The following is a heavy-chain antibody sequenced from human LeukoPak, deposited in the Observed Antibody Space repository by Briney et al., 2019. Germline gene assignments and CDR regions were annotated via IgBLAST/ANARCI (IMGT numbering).Heavy chain of an antibody. CDR3: AKSGSYDFWSGSDY. CDR2: ISGSGGST. J-gene: IGHJ4*02. Sequence: GGSLRLSCAASGFTFSSYAMSWVRQAPGKGLEWVSAISGSGGSTYYADSVKGRFTISRDNSKNTLYLQMNSLRAEDTAVYYCAKSGSYDFWSGSDYWGQGTLVTVSS. CDR1: GFTFSSYA. D-gene: IGHD3-3*01. V-gene: IGHV3-23*01.